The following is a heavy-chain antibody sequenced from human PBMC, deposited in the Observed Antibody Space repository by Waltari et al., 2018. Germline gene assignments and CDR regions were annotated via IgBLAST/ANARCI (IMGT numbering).Heavy chain of an antibody. V-gene: IGHV1-46*01. Sequence: QVQLVQSGAEVKKPGASVKVSCKASGYTFTSYDMHWVRQAPGQGLEWMGIINPSGGSTSYAQKFQGRVTMTRDTSTSTVYMELSSLRSEDTAVYYCASESTVTITLGYFQHWGQGTLVTVSS. D-gene: IGHD4-17*01. J-gene: IGHJ1*01. CDR1: GYTFTSYD. CDR2: INPSGGST. CDR3: ASESTVTITLGYFQH.